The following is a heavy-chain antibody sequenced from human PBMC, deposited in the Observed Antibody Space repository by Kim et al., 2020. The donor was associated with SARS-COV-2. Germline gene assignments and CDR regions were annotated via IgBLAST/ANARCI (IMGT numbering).Heavy chain of an antibody. J-gene: IGHJ6*02. CDR3: AKGAYQLLVYYYYYGMDV. Sequence: GGSLRLSCAASGFTFSSYAMSWVRQAPGKGLEWVSAISGSGGSTYYADSVKGRFTISRDNSKNTLYLQMNSLRAEDTAVYYCAKGAYQLLVYYYYYGMDVWGQGTTVTVSS. CDR1: GFTFSSYA. CDR2: ISGSGGST. V-gene: IGHV3-23*01. D-gene: IGHD2-2*01.